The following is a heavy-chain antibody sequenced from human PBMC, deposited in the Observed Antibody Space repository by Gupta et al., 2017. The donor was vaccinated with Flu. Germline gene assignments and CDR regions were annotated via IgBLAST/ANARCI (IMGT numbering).Heavy chain of an antibody. D-gene: IGHD2-2*01. Sequence: QVQLQESGPGLVKPSGTLSLTCAVSGGSISSSNWWSWVRQPPGKGLEWIGEIYHSGSTNYNPSLKSRVTISVDKSKNQFSLKLSSVTAADTAVYYCARDPDCSSTSCSAGFDPWGQGTLVTVSS. CDR1: GGSISSSNW. V-gene: IGHV4-4*02. J-gene: IGHJ5*02. CDR3: ARDPDCSSTSCSAGFDP. CDR2: IYHSGST.